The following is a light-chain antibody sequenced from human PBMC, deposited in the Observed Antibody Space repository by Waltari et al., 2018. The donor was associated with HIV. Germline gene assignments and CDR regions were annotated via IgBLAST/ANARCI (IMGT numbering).Light chain of an antibody. J-gene: IGLJ2*01. CDR2: GNN. CDR3: QSYDSSLDNVV. Sequence: QSVLTQPPSVSGAPGQRVTISCTVSSSNIGAGYDVHWYQQLPGTAPKLLIYGNNNRPSGVPDRFSGSKSGTSASLAITGLQAEDEADYYCQSYDSSLDNVVFGGGTKLTVL. V-gene: IGLV1-40*01. CDR1: SSNIGAGYD.